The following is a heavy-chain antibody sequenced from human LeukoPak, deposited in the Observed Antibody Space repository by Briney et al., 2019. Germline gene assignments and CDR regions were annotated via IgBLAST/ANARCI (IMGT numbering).Heavy chain of an antibody. CDR1: GYTFTGYY. V-gene: IGHV1-2*02. Sequence: ASVKVSCKASGYTFTGYYMHWVRQAPGQGLEGMGWINPNSGGTNYAQKFQGRVTMTRDTSISTAYMELSRLRSDDTAVYYCARSYHATLNYFDYWGQGTLVTVSS. J-gene: IGHJ4*02. D-gene: IGHD3-16*02. CDR2: INPNSGGT. CDR3: ARSYHATLNYFDY.